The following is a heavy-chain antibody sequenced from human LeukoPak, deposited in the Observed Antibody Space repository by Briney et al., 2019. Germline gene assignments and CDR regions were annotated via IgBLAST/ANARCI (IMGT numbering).Heavy chain of an antibody. CDR1: GYTCTSYD. J-gene: IGHJ6*02. V-gene: IGHV1-8*01. D-gene: IGHD3-10*01. CDR2: MNPNSGNT. Sequence: GASVKVSCKASGYTCTSYDINWVRQATGQGLEWMGWMNPNSGNTGYAQKFQGRVTMTRNTSISTAYMELSSLRSEDTAVYYCARVLLWFGEPHYGMDVWGQGTTVTVSS. CDR3: ARVLLWFGEPHYGMDV.